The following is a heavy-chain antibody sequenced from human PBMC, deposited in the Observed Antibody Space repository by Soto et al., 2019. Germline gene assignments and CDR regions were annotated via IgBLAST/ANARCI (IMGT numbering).Heavy chain of an antibody. CDR3: ARGLYRDGVVIIYYYYYYMDV. CDR1: GYTFTSYY. J-gene: IGHJ6*03. Sequence: ASAKVSCKASGYTFTSYYIYLVRQATGQGLEWMGWMNPNSGNTGYAQKFQGRVTMTRNTSISTAYMELSSLRSEDTAVYYCARGLYRDGVVIIYYYYYYMDVWGKGTTVTVSS. V-gene: IGHV1-8*01. CDR2: MNPNSGNT. D-gene: IGHD3-3*01.